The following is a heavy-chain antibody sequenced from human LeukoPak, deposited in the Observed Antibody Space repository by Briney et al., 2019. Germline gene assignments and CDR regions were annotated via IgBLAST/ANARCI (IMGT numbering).Heavy chain of an antibody. J-gene: IGHJ6*02. Sequence: GGSLRLSCAASGFTFSSYAMSWVRQAPGKGLEWVSNISGSGGAGTYYADSVKGRFTVSRDNSRNTLYLPMNSLRAEYMAVYYGVKDRGGSPFYGMDVWGQGTTVTVSS. CDR3: VKDRGGSPFYGMDV. D-gene: IGHD1-26*01. CDR2: ISGSGGAGT. V-gene: IGHV3-23*01. CDR1: GFTFSSYA.